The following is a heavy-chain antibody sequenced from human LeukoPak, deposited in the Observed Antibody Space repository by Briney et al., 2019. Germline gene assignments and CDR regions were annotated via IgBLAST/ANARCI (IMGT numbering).Heavy chain of an antibody. CDR1: GFTFSSYS. V-gene: IGHV3-21*01. CDR3: ARGIVAVGNIEY. D-gene: IGHD6-13*01. Sequence: GGSLRLSCAASGFTFSSYSMIWVRQAPGKGLEWVSSISSSSSYIYYADSVKGRLTISRDNAKNSLYLQMNSLRAEDTAVYYCARGIVAVGNIEYWGQGTLVTVSS. J-gene: IGHJ4*02. CDR2: ISSSSSYI.